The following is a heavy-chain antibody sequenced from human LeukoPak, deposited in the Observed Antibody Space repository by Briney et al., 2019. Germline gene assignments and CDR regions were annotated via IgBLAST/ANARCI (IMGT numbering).Heavy chain of an antibody. CDR3: ASGGGPTGWFDP. Sequence: GASVKVSCKASGGTFSSYAISWVRQAPGQGLEWMGGIIPIFGTANYAQKFQGRVTITTDESTSTAYMELRSLRSDDTAVYYCASGGGPTGWFDPWGQGTLVTVSS. J-gene: IGHJ5*02. V-gene: IGHV1-69*05. D-gene: IGHD2-21*01. CDR2: IIPIFGTA. CDR1: GGTFSSYA.